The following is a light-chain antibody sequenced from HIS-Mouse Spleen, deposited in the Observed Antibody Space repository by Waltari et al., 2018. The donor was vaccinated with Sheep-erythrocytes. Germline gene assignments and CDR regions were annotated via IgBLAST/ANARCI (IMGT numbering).Light chain of an antibody. CDR2: DAS. CDR1: QRVSSY. V-gene: IGKV3-11*01. CDR3: QQRSNWYT. J-gene: IGKJ2*01. Sequence: EIVLTQSPATLSLSPVERATLSCRASQRVSSYLAWYQQKPGQAPRLLIYDASNRATGIPARFSGSGSGTDFTLTISSLEPEDFAVYYCQQRSNWYTFGQGTKLEIK.